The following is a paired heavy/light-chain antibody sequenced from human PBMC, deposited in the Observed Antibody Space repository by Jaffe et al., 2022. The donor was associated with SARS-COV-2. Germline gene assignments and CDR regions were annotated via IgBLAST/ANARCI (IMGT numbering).Heavy chain of an antibody. CDR2: IRGSGGST. CDR3: AVLNWGSGGFDY. CDR1: GFTFSTYA. Sequence: EVQLLESGGGLVQPGGSLRLSCAASGFTFSTYAMTWVRQAPGKGLQWVSTIRGSGGSTNYADSVKGRFTISRDTSKNTLYLQMSSLRAEDTAVYYCAVLNWGSGGFDYWGQGSLVTVSS. D-gene: IGHD7-27*01. J-gene: IGHJ4*02. V-gene: IGHV3-23*01.
Light chain of an antibody. CDR1: TSDVGSYNL. CDR2: GGS. J-gene: IGLJ3*02. CDR3: CSYAGSSTSWV. Sequence: QSALTQPASVSGSPGQSITISCTGTTSDVGSYNLVSWYQQHPGKAPKLMIYGGSGRPSGVSNRFSGSKSGNTASLTISGLQAEDEADYYCCSYAGSSTSWVFGGGTKLTVL. V-gene: IGLV2-23*01.